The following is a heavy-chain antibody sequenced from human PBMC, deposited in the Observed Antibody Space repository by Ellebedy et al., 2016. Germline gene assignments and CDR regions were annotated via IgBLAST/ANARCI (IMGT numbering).Heavy chain of an antibody. CDR2: IYYSGST. D-gene: IGHD3-22*01. CDR1: GGSISSGDYY. CDR3: AREGSYYYDSSGYYFFDY. Sequence: LRLXXTVSGGSISSGDYYWSWIRQPPGKGLEWIGYIYYSGSTYYNPSLKSRVTISVDTSKNQFSLKLSSVTAADTAVYYCAREGSYYYDSSGYYFFDYWGQGTLVTVSS. J-gene: IGHJ4*02. V-gene: IGHV4-30-4*01.